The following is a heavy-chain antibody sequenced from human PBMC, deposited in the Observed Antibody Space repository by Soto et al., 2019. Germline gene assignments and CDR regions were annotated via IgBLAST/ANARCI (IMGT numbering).Heavy chain of an antibody. CDR2: VNPSGGIT. J-gene: IGHJ6*02. CDR3: ARDRATSSSWLSYYYYGMDV. V-gene: IGHV1-46*01. Sequence: ASVKVSCKASGYIFTSYYMHWVRQAPGQGLEWMGMVNPSGGITSYAQKFQGRVTISVDTSKNQFSLKLSSVTAADTAVYYCARDRATSSSWLSYYYYGMDVWGQGTTVTV. CDR1: GYIFTSYY. D-gene: IGHD6-13*01.